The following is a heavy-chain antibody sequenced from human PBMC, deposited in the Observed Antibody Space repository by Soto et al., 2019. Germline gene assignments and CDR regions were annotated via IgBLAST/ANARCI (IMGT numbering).Heavy chain of an antibody. CDR3: AREPFLTSIAAARPSYYYYGMDV. CDR1: GGTFSSYA. CDR2: IIPIFGTA. J-gene: IGHJ6*02. V-gene: IGHV1-69*13. D-gene: IGHD6-6*01. Sequence: GASVKLSCKASGGTFSSYAISWVRQAPGQGLEWMGGIIPIFGTANYAQKFQGRVTITADESTSTAYMELSSLRSEDTAVYYCAREPFLTSIAAARPSYYYYGMDVWGQGTTVTVSS.